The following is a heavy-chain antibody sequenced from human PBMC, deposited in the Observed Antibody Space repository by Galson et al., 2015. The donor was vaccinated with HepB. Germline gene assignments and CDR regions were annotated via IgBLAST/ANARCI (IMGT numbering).Heavy chain of an antibody. J-gene: IGHJ4*02. D-gene: IGHD3-9*01. CDR3: ARISAYYDILTGYYSTYYFDY. CDR1: GFTFSSYW. CDR2: IKQDGSEK. Sequence: SLRLSCAASGFTFSSYWMSWVRQAPGKGLEWVANIKQDGSEKYYVDSVKGRFTISRDNAKNSLYLQLNSMRAEDTAVYYCARISAYYDILTGYYSTYYFDYWGQGTLVTVSS. V-gene: IGHV3-7*03.